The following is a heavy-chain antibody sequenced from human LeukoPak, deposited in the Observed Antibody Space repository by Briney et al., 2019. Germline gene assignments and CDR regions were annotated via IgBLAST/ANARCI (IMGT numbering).Heavy chain of an antibody. V-gene: IGHV3-21*01. CDR1: GFTFSSYS. CDR3: ARDYGSSSVPGY. Sequence: GGSLRLSCAASGFTFSSYSMNWVRQAPGKGLEWVSSISSSSSYIYYADSVKGRFTISRDDAKNSLYLQMNSLRAEDTAVYYCARDYGSSSVPGYWGQGTLVTVSS. J-gene: IGHJ4*02. D-gene: IGHD6-6*01. CDR2: ISSSSSYI.